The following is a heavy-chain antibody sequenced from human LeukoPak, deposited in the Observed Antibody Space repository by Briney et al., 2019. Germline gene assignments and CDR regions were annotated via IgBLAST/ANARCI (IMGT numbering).Heavy chain of an antibody. Sequence: SETLSLTCTVSGGSISSSSYYWSWIRQPAGKGLEWIGRIYTGGSTNYNPSLKSRVTISVDTSKNQFSLKLSSVTAADTAVYYCARDRPQPLRSPYYDSSGTFDYWGQGTLVTVSS. J-gene: IGHJ4*02. D-gene: IGHD3-22*01. CDR2: IYTGGST. CDR1: GGSISSSSYY. V-gene: IGHV4-61*02. CDR3: ARDRPQPLRSPYYDSSGTFDY.